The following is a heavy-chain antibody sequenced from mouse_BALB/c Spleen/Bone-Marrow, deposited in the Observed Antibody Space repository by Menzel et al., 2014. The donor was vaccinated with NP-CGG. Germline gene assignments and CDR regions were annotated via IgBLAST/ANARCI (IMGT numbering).Heavy chain of an antibody. Sequence: VQLQESGTELVRPGTSVKVSCKASGYAFTNYLIEWVKQRPGQGLEWIGVISPGSGDTSYNEKFRGKATLTADKSSSTAYMQLSSLTSDDSAVYFCARNANWLFAYWGQGTLVTVSA. CDR2: ISPGSGDT. D-gene: IGHD4-1*01. V-gene: IGHV1-54*01. CDR1: GYAFTNYL. CDR3: ARNANWLFAY. J-gene: IGHJ3*01.